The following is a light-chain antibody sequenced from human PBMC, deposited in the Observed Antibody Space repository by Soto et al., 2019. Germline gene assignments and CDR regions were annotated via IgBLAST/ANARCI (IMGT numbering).Light chain of an antibody. CDR3: QQAYSVPLT. J-gene: IGKJ4*01. V-gene: IGKV1-39*01. CDR1: QTRSEY. Sequence: DIQMTSSPSSLSASVGDRVTIACRAIQTRSEYLNWYQQKPGKAHELLIYAASSLQSGVPLRFSGSGSGTDFTLTISSLQPEDFATYHCQQAYSVPLTFGGGTKVEI. CDR2: AAS.